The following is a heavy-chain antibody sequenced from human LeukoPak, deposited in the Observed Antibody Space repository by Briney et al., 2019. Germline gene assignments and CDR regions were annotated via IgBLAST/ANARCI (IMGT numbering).Heavy chain of an antibody. J-gene: IGHJ4*02. CDR1: GFTFSSYA. Sequence: PGGSLRLSCAASGFTFSSYAMSWVRQAPGKGLEWVSAISGSGGSTYYADSVKGRFTISRDNSKNTLYLQMNSLRAEDTAVYYCAREGERDLAGPLGYWGQGTLVTVSS. CDR2: ISGSGGST. CDR3: AREGERDLAGPLGY. D-gene: IGHD3-16*01. V-gene: IGHV3-23*01.